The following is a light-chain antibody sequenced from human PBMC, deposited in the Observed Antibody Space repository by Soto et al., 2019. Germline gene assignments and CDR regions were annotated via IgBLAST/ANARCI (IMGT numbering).Light chain of an antibody. Sequence: QSVQTQPPSVSGAPGQRVTISCTGSSSNIGAGYDVHWYQQLPGTAPKLLVSGNTNRPSGVPDRFSGSKSGTSASLAITGLQAEDEADYYCQSYDSSLSYWVFGGGTKLTVL. CDR2: GNT. V-gene: IGLV1-40*01. J-gene: IGLJ3*02. CDR1: SSNIGAGYD. CDR3: QSYDSSLSYWV.